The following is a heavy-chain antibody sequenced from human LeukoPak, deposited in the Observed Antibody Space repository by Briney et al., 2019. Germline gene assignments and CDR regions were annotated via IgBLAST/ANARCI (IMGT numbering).Heavy chain of an antibody. V-gene: IGHV3-23*01. Sequence: GGSLRLSCAASGFTFSSYAMSWVRQAPGKGLEWVSAISGSGGSTYYADSVKGRFTISRDNSKNTLYLQMNSLRAEDTAVYYCARAHTALSHYGMDVWGQGTTVTVSS. D-gene: IGHD5-18*01. CDR2: ISGSGGST. CDR3: ARAHTALSHYGMDV. CDR1: GFTFSSYA. J-gene: IGHJ6*02.